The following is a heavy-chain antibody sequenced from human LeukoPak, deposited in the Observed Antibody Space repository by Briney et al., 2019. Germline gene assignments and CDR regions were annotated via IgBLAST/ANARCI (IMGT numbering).Heavy chain of an antibody. CDR2: INHSGST. CDR3: ARVGYSGYDSGYYYGMDV. Sequence: SETLSLTCAVYGGSFSGYYWSWTRQPPGRGLEWIGEINHSGSTNYNPSLKSRVTISVDTSKNQFSLKLSSVTAADTAVYYCARVGYSGYDSGYYYGMDVWGQGTTVTVSS. V-gene: IGHV4-34*01. J-gene: IGHJ6*02. CDR1: GGSFSGYY. D-gene: IGHD5-12*01.